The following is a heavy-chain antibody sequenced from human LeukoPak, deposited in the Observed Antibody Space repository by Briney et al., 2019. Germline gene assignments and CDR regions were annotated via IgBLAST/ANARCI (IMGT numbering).Heavy chain of an antibody. Sequence: GESLRLSCAASGFTFSSYSMNWVRQAPGKGLERISYISSSSTTIYYADSVKGRFTISRDNGKNSLYLQMSSLRTEDTAVYYCASRPSGYCGSTSCYTDWGRGTMVTVSS. D-gene: IGHD2-2*02. CDR3: ASRPSGYCGSTSCYTD. V-gene: IGHV3-48*01. CDR2: ISSSSTTI. CDR1: GFTFSSYS. J-gene: IGHJ3*01.